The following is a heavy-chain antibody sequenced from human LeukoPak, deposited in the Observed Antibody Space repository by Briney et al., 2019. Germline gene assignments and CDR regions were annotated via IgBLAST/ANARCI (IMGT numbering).Heavy chain of an antibody. Sequence: ASVTVSCKASGYTFTSYGISWVRQAPGQGLEWMGWISAYNGNTNYAQKLQGRVTMTTDTSTSTAYMELRSLRSDDTAVYYCATHEAVAGEGYFDYWGQGTLVTVSS. CDR2: ISAYNGNT. CDR1: GYTFTSYG. D-gene: IGHD6-19*01. J-gene: IGHJ4*02. V-gene: IGHV1-18*01. CDR3: ATHEAVAGEGYFDY.